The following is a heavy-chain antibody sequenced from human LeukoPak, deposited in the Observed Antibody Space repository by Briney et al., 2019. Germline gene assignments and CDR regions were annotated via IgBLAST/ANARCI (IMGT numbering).Heavy chain of an antibody. V-gene: IGHV1-69*06. D-gene: IGHD1-26*01. CDR1: GGTFSSYA. CDR3: ARDRAVGATHYSYYMDV. Sequence: ASVKVSCKASGGTFSSYAISWVRQAPGQGLEWMGGIIPIFGTANYAQKFQGRVTITADKSTSTAYMELSSLRSDDTAVYYCARDRAVGATHYSYYMDVWGKGTTVTISS. J-gene: IGHJ6*03. CDR2: IIPIFGTA.